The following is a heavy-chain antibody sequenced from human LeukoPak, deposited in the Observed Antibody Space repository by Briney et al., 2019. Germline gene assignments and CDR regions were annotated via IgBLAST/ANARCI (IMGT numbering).Heavy chain of an antibody. CDR3: ARMGAIAGASANPDH. Sequence: SETLSLTCTVSGGSISSGSYYWSWIRQPAGKGLEWIGRIYTSGSTNYNPSLKSRVTMSVDTSKNQFSLNLNSVTAADTAVYYCARMGAIAGASANPDHWGQGTLVTVSS. J-gene: IGHJ4*02. CDR2: IYTSGST. D-gene: IGHD6-13*01. V-gene: IGHV4-61*02. CDR1: GGSISSGSYY.